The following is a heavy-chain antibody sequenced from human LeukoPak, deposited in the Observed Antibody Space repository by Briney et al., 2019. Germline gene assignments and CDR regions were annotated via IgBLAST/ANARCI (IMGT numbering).Heavy chain of an antibody. V-gene: IGHV1-18*01. CDR3: ARDSNRYGSGSYYSTFDY. D-gene: IGHD3-10*01. CDR1: GYTFTSYG. J-gene: IGHJ4*02. CDR2: ISAYNGNT. Sequence: ASVKVSCKASGYTFTSYGISWVRQAPGQGLEWMGWISAYNGNTNYAQKLQGRVTMTTDTSTSTAYMELRSLRSDDTAVYYCARDSNRYGSGSYYSTFDYWGQGILVTVSS.